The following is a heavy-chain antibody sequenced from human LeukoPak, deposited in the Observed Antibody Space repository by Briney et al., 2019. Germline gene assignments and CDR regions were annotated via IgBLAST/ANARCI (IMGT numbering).Heavy chain of an antibody. D-gene: IGHD5-18*01. CDR2: INTDESRT. V-gene: IGHV3-74*01. CDR3: IRDNTYSLEY. CDR1: GFTVSSNY. Sequence: GGSLRLSCTASGFTVSSNYMSWVRQAPGKGLVWVSRINTDESRTGYADSVKGRFTISRDNAKNTLSLRMSSLRAEDTAVYYCIRDNTYSLEYWGQGTLVTVSS. J-gene: IGHJ4*02.